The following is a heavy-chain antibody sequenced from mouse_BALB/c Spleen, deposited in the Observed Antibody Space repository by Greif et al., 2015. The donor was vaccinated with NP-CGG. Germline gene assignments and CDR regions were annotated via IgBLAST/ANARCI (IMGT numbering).Heavy chain of an antibody. D-gene: IGHD2-4*01. J-gene: IGHJ4*01. Sequence: EVQLVESGGGLVQPGGSLKLSCAASGFTFSSYGMSWVRQTPDKRLELVATINSNGGSTYYPDSVKGRFTISRGNAKNTLYLQMSSLKSEDTAMYYCARDDYDYAMDYRGQGTSVTVSS. CDR2: INSNGGST. CDR3: ARDDYDYAMDY. V-gene: IGHV5-6-3*01. CDR1: GFTFSSYG.